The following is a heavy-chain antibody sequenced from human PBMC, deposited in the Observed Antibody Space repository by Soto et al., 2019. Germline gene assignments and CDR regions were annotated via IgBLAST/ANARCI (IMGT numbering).Heavy chain of an antibody. CDR2: IFSNVEK. CDR1: GFSLASGKVG. V-gene: IGHV2-26*01. D-gene: IGHD6-19*01. Sequence: HVTLKESGPVLVKPTETLTLTCTVSGFSLASGKVGVTWIRQPPGKALEWLAHIFSNVEKSYRTSLKDRLTISEDTSKSQVVLTMTNVDPVDTATHYCAQILFGRSVAGGYFYMDVWGKGTTVTVSS. J-gene: IGHJ6*03. CDR3: AQILFGRSVAGGYFYMDV.